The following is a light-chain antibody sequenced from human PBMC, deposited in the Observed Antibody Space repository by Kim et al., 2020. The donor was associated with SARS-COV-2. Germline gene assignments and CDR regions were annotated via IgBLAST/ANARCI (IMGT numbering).Light chain of an antibody. Sequence: GQTVPLSCSGSTSTIGNIFVSWYQQLPGTAPKLLIYDNFKRYPGIPDRFSASKSGASGTLVITGLQTEDEADYYCGTWDSSLPGGVFGGGTKVTVL. CDR2: DNF. J-gene: IGLJ3*02. CDR1: TSTIGNIF. CDR3: GTWDSSLPGGV. V-gene: IGLV1-51*01.